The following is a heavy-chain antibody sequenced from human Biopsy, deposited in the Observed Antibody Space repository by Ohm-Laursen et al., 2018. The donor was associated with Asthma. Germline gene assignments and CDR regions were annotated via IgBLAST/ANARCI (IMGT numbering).Heavy chain of an antibody. CDR1: GGTFNTYV. Sequence: PSVKVSCKSLGGTFNTYVIGWVRQAPGQGLEWKGGINSVFGTTTYPQKFHDRVPITVDDSTSTVYMELSSLRSEDTAVYYCARKAGSCISRTCYSLDFWGQGTLVTVSS. CDR3: ARKAGSCISRTCYSLDF. J-gene: IGHJ4*02. V-gene: IGHV1-69*13. CDR2: INSVFGTT. D-gene: IGHD2-2*01.